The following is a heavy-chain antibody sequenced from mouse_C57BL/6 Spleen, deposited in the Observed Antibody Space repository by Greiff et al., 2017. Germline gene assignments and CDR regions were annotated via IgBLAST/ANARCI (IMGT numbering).Heavy chain of an antibody. CDR2: IYPGGGYT. J-gene: IGHJ2*01. V-gene: IGHV1-63*01. D-gene: IGHD3-3*01. Sequence: VQLQQSGAELVRPGTSVKMSCKASGYTFTNYWIGWAKQRPGHGLEWIGDIYPGGGYTNYNEKFKGKATLTADKSSSTAYMQFSSLTSEDSAIYYCARAGLAHLDYWGQGTTLTVSS. CDR3: ARAGLAHLDY. CDR1: GYTFTNYW.